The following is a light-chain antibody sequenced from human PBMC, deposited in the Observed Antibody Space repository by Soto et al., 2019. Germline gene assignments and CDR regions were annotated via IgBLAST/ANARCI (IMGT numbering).Light chain of an antibody. Sequence: DIQLTQSPSFLSASVGDRVTITCRASQGISSYLAWYQQKPGKAPKLLIYAASTLKSGVPSRFSGSGSGTEFTLTISSLQPDDFATYYCQHYNSYSEAFGQGTKV. V-gene: IGKV1-9*01. CDR2: AAS. CDR1: QGISSY. J-gene: IGKJ1*01. CDR3: QHYNSYSEA.